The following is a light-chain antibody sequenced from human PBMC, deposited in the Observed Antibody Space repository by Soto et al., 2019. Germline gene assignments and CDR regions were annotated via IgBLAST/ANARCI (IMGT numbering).Light chain of an antibody. J-gene: IGKJ1*01. Sequence: EIVMTKSTPPLAVSPGERSTLSCMASQSVSSSYLAWYQQKPGQAPRLLIYGASSRATGIPDRFSGSGPGTDFTLTISRLEPEDFAVYYCQQYGSSPGTFGQGTKVDTK. CDR3: QQYGSSPGT. CDR2: GAS. V-gene: IGKV3-20*01. CDR1: QSVSSSY.